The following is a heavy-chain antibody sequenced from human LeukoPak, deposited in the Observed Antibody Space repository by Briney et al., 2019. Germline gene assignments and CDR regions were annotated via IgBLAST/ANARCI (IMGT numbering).Heavy chain of an antibody. CDR2: FYYSGST. CDR1: GGSISGYY. D-gene: IGHD5-12*01. Sequence: SETLSLTCSVSGGSISGYYWSWLRQPPGRGLEWIGYFYYSGSTTYNPSLKGRVTISVDTSENHFSLKLSSVTAAGTAVYYCARGPNSGYGRFDYWGQGTLVTVSS. V-gene: IGHV4-59*01. J-gene: IGHJ4*02. CDR3: ARGPNSGYGRFDY.